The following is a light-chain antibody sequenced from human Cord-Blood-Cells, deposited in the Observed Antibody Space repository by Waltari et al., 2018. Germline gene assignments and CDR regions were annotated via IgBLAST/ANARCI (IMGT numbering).Light chain of an antibody. J-gene: IGKJ2*01. CDR2: GAS. CDR3: QQYNNWPYT. V-gene: IGKV3D-15*01. CDR1: QSVSSN. Sequence: EIVMTQSPATLSVSPGERATLSCRASQSVSSNLAWYQQKPGQAPRLLIYGASTRATGIPARFSGSGSGTEFTLTICSLQSEDFAVYYCQQYNNWPYTFGQGTKLGIK.